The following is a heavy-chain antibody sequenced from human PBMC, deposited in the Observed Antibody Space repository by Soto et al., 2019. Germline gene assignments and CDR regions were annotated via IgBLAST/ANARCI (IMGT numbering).Heavy chain of an antibody. J-gene: IGHJ3*02. V-gene: IGHV1-8*01. CDR2: MNPNSGNT. Sequence: ASVKVSCKASGYTFTSYDINWVRQATGQGLEWMGWMNPNSGNTGYAQKFQGRVTMTRNTSISTAYMELSSLRSEDTAVYYCARSLIGWYGDSFDIWGQGTMVTVSS. CDR1: GYTFTSYD. CDR3: ARSLIGWYGDSFDI. D-gene: IGHD6-19*01.